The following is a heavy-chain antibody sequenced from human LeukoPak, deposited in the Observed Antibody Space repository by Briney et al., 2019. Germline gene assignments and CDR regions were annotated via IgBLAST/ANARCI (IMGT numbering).Heavy chain of an antibody. V-gene: IGHV3-23*01. CDR3: AKDGAGAAGNNWFDP. D-gene: IGHD6-13*01. J-gene: IGHJ5*02. CDR2: ISGSGGST. Sequence: GGSLRLSCAASGFTFSSYGMSWVRQAPGKGLEWVSAISGSGGSTYYADSVKGRFTISGDNSKNTLYLHMNSLRAEDTAVYYCAKDGAGAAGNNWFDPWGQGTLVTVSS. CDR1: GFTFSSYG.